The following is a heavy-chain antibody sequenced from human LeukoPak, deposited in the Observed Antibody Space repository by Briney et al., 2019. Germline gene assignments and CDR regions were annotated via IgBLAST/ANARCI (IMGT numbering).Heavy chain of an antibody. Sequence: PGGSLRLSCAASGFTFSHYWMQWVRQAPGKGLVWVSRINNDGSGTTYADSVKGRFTISRDNAKNTLYLQMNSLRAEDTAVYYCARDREVYCSGGSCQNFDYWGQGTLVTVSS. V-gene: IGHV3-74*01. J-gene: IGHJ4*02. CDR3: ARDREVYCSGGSCQNFDY. CDR1: GFTFSHYW. D-gene: IGHD2-15*01. CDR2: INNDGSGT.